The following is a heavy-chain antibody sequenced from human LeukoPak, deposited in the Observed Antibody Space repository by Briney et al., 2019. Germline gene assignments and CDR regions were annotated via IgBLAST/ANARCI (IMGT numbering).Heavy chain of an antibody. J-gene: IGHJ4*02. V-gene: IGHV1-2*02. D-gene: IGHD5-12*01. CDR1: GYTFTDYY. CDR3: ARLRGAYEPFDY. CDR2: IHPNSGNT. Sequence: ASVKASCKASGYTFTDYYMHCVRQAPGPGPKWRAWIHPNSGNTNYAQKLQGRVTVTRDTSVTTAYMELSGLQSDATAVYYCARLRGAYEPFDYWGQGTLVTVSS.